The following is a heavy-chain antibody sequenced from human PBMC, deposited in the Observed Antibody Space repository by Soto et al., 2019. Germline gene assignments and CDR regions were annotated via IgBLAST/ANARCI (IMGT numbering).Heavy chain of an antibody. D-gene: IGHD3-16*02. CDR3: ARAVYYDYVWGSYRYDWFDP. CDR1: GGSFSGYY. J-gene: IGHJ5*02. V-gene: IGHV4-34*01. CDR2: INHSGST. Sequence: SETLSLTCAVYGGSFSGYYWSWIRQPPGKGLEWIGEINHSGSTNYNPSLKSRVTISVDTSKNQFSLKLSSVTAADTAVYYCARAVYYDYVWGSYRYDWFDPWGQGTMVTVYS.